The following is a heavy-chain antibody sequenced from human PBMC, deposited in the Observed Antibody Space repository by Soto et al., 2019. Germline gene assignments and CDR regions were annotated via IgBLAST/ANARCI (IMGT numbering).Heavy chain of an antibody. J-gene: IGHJ4*01. CDR3: AREGGIVGATTVDY. D-gene: IGHD1-26*01. V-gene: IGHV4-30-4*01. Sequence: QVQLQESGPGLVKPSQTLSLTCTVSGGSISSGDYYWSWIRQPPGKGLEWIGYIYYSGTPYSNPSLMSRVSISVHTSKIQFSLKVCSVAAADTAVYYWAREGGIVGATTVDYWGHGTLFTVSS. CDR1: GGSISSGDYY. CDR2: IYYSGTP.